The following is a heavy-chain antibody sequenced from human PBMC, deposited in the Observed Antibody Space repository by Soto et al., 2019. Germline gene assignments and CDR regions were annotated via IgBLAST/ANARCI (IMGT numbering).Heavy chain of an antibody. CDR3: ARDSDVYYYDSSGYYP. CDR1: GGSISSGGYY. CDR2: IYYSGST. V-gene: IGHV4-31*03. J-gene: IGHJ5*02. D-gene: IGHD3-22*01. Sequence: PSETLSLTCTVSGGSISSGGYYWSWIRQHPGKGLEWIGYIYYSGSTYYNPSLKSRVTISVDTSKNQFSLKLSPVTAADTAVYYCARDSDVYYYDSSGYYPWGQGTLVTVSS.